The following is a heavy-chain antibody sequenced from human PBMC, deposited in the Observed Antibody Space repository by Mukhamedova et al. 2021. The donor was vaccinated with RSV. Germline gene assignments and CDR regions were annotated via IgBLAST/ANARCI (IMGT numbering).Heavy chain of an antibody. D-gene: IGHD1-14*01. CDR2: IYPGDSDT. V-gene: IGHV5-51*01. CDR3: TRSFSRSYMNPEDGFDM. J-gene: IGHJ3*02. Sequence: IGWVRQMPGKGLEWMGIIYPGDSDTRYSPSFQGQVTISVDKYISTAYLQWSSLKASDTAMYYCTRSFSRSYMNPEDGFDMWGQG.